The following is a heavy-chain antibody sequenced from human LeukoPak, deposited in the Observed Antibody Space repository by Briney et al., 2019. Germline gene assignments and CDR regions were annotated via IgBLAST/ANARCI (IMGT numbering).Heavy chain of an antibody. CDR1: GASISTYY. CDR2: INYGGTT. J-gene: IGHJ4*02. D-gene: IGHD3-22*01. CDR3: AGYHFDRSGCDY. V-gene: IGHV4-59*01. Sequence: SETLSLTCTVSGASISTYYWSWIRQPPGKGLEWIGYINYGGTTNYDPSLKSRVTISVDTSKNQFSLNLSSVTTADTAVYYCAGYHFDRSGCDYWGQGTLVTVSS.